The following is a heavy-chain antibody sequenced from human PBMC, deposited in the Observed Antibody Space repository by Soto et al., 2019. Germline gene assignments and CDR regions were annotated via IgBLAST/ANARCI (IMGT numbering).Heavy chain of an antibody. CDR1: GYIVVNYG. CDR3: VMVDNYVTPTPQDV. Sequence: QVQLVQSGDEVKKPGASVKVSCKASGYIVVNYGIAWVRQAPGQGLEWMGWISPYTGNTHSATEVQGRLTMTTDTSKSTAYMGLGSLTSDYTAVYYCVMVDNYVTPTPQDVWGQGTTVTVSS. D-gene: IGHD3-16*01. V-gene: IGHV1-18*01. J-gene: IGHJ6*02. CDR2: ISPYTGNT.